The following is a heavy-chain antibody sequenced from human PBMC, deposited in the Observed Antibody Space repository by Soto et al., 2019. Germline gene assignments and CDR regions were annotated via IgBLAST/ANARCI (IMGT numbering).Heavy chain of an antibody. CDR1: GFTFTSYA. D-gene: IGHD1-26*01. Sequence: GGSLRLSCAASGFTFTSYAMSWVRLTPGKGLEWVSAISGSGSNTFYADSVRGRFTISRDNSKNTVFLQMNNLRAEDTAVYFCARDRATFAYCGQGPRVTVSS. V-gene: IGHV3-23*01. J-gene: IGHJ4*02. CDR2: ISGSGSNT. CDR3: ARDRATFAY.